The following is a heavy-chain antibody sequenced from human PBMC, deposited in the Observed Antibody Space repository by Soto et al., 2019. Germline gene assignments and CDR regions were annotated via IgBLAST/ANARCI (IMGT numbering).Heavy chain of an antibody. Sequence: SETLSLTCTVSGGSISSGDYYWSWIRQPPGKGLEWIGYIYYSGSTYYNPSLKSRVTISVDTSKNQFSLKLSSVTAVDTAVYYCARTVEQQLVLLDYWGQGTLVTVSS. CDR2: IYYSGST. CDR1: GGSISSGDYY. V-gene: IGHV4-30-4*01. CDR3: ARTVEQQLVLLDY. D-gene: IGHD6-13*01. J-gene: IGHJ4*02.